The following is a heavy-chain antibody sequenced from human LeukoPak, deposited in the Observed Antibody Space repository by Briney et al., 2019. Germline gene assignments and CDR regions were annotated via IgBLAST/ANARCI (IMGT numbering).Heavy chain of an antibody. CDR1: GFTVSNNY. CDR3: ARDSRPLYYYYYGMDV. V-gene: IGHV3-53*01. Sequence: GGSLRLSCAASGFTVSNNYMSWVRQAPGKGLEWVSVIYSGGSTYYADSVKGRFTISRDNSKNTLYLQMNSLRAEDTAVYYCARDSRPLYYYYYGMDVWGQGTTVTVSS. J-gene: IGHJ6*02. CDR2: IYSGGST.